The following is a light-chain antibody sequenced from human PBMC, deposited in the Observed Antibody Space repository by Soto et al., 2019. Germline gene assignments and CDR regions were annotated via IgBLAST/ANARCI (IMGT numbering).Light chain of an antibody. Sequence: INQSPSSLSASVRDRVTITCRASQGIGNELGWYQQKPGKAPKRLIYAASSLQSGVPFRFSGSGSGTEFTLTISSLQPEDFATYYCLQHHAFSWTFAQGTKVDI. CDR3: LQHHAFSWT. CDR1: QGIGNE. V-gene: IGKV1-17*01. CDR2: AAS. J-gene: IGKJ1*01.